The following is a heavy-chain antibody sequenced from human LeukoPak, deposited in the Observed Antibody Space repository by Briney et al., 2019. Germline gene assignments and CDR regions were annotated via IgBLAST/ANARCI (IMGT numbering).Heavy chain of an antibody. V-gene: IGHV3-53*01. J-gene: IGHJ4*02. Sequence: GGSLRLSCAASGFIVNNKYMTWVRQAPGKGLEWVSLIYNDGRTYYADSVKGRFTISRDNSKNTLYLQMNSLRAEDTAVYYCAKDPKNFGEDYWGQGTLVTVSS. CDR3: AKDPKNFGEDY. CDR2: IYNDGRT. D-gene: IGHD2/OR15-2a*01. CDR1: GFIVNNKY.